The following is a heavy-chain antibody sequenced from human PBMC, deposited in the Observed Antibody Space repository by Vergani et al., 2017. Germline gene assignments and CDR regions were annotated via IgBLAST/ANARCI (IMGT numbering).Heavy chain of an antibody. CDR1: GFTFSSYS. CDR3: ARDLQYDFWSGYPYYFDY. Sequence: EVQLVESGGGLVQPGGSLRLSCAASGFTFSSYSMNWVRQAPGKGLEWVSDISSSSTTIYYAYSVKGRFTISRDNAKNSLYLQMNSLRAEDTAVYYCARDLQYDFWSGYPYYFDYWGQGTLVTVSS. J-gene: IGHJ4*02. V-gene: IGHV3-48*04. D-gene: IGHD3-3*01. CDR2: ISSSSTTI.